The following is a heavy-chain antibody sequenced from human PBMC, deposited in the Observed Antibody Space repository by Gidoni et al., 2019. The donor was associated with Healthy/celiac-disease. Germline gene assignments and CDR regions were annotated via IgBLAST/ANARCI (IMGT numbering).Heavy chain of an antibody. CDR1: GYSFTSYG. Sequence: EVQLVQSGAAVKKPGESLKIPCKGSGYSFTSYGIGWVRQMPGKGLEWMGIIYPGDSDNRYSPSFQGQVTISADKSISTAYLQWSSLKASDTAMYYCARQGDYGSLKRWIDYWGQGTLVTVSS. V-gene: IGHV5-51*01. CDR2: IYPGDSDN. CDR3: ARQGDYGSLKRWIDY. J-gene: IGHJ4*02. D-gene: IGHD4-17*01.